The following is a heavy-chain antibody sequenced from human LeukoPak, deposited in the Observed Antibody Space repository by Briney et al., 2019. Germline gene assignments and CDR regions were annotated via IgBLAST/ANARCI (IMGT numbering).Heavy chain of an antibody. CDR1: GFTFSSYA. D-gene: IGHD3-10*01. Sequence: GRSLRLSCAASGFTFSSYAMHWVRQAPGKGLEWVAVISYDGSNKYYADSVKGRFTISRDNSKNTLYLQMNSLRAEDTAVYYCARRGAHDAFDIWGQGTMVTVSS. CDR2: ISYDGSNK. CDR3: ARRGAHDAFDI. J-gene: IGHJ3*02. V-gene: IGHV3-30-3*01.